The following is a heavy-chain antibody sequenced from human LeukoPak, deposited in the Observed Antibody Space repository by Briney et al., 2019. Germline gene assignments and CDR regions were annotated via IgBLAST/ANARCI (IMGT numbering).Heavy chain of an antibody. CDR1: GFTFSKYW. J-gene: IGHJ5*02. D-gene: IGHD4-17*01. CDR3: ARDLSDYGDYDWFDP. V-gene: IGHV3-48*01. Sequence: GGSLRLSCAGSGFTFSKYWMQWVRQAPGKGLEWVSYISSSSSTIYYADSVEGRFTISRDNAKNSLYLQMNSLRAEDTAVYYCARDLSDYGDYDWFDPWGQGTLVTVSS. CDR2: ISSSSSTI.